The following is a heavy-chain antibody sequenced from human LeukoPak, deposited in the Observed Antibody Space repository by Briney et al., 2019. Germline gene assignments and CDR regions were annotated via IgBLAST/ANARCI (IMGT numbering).Heavy chain of an antibody. CDR2: MNPNSGNT. Sequence: ASAKVSCKASGGTFSSYAISWVRQATGQGLEWMGWMNPNSGNTGYAQKFQGRVTMTRNTSISTAYMELSSLRSEDTAVYYCARAGYYYDSSGYPLDAFDIWGQGTMVTVSS. J-gene: IGHJ3*02. CDR3: ARAGYYYDSSGYPLDAFDI. D-gene: IGHD3-22*01. CDR1: GGTFSSYA. V-gene: IGHV1-8*02.